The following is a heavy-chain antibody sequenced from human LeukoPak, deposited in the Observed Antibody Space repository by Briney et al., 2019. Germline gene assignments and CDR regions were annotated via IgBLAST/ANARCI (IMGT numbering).Heavy chain of an antibody. CDR1: VYTFTGYY. CDR3: ARDRGTGTDAIDI. V-gene: IGHV1-2*02. CDR2: INPNSGCT. D-gene: IGHD7-27*01. Sequence: ASVKVSCKASVYTFTGYYMHWVRQAPGQGLEWMGWINPNSGCTNYAQKFQGRVTMTRDTSISTAYMELSRLRSDDTAVYYCARDRGTGTDAIDIWGQGTMVTVSS. J-gene: IGHJ3*02.